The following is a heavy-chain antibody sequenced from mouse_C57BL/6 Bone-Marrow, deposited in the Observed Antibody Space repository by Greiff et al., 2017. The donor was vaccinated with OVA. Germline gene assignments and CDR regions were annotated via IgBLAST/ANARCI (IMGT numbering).Heavy chain of an antibody. CDR3: ARTLTTVVATDWYFDV. CDR2: IDPEDGET. V-gene: IGHV14-2*01. D-gene: IGHD1-1*01. Sequence: DVKLVESGAELVKPGASVKLSCTASGFNIKDYYMHWVKQRTEQGLEWIGRIDPEDGETKYAPKFQGKATITADTSSNTAYLQLSSLTSEDTAVYYCARTLTTVVATDWYFDVWGTGTTVTVSS. CDR1: GFNIKDYY. J-gene: IGHJ1*03.